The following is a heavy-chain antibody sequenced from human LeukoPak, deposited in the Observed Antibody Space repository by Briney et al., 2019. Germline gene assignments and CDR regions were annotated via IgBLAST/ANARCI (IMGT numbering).Heavy chain of an antibody. CDR3: ARESEDIVVVPAASAFDP. CDR1: GYTFISYG. V-gene: IGHV1-18*01. Sequence: ASVKVSCKASGYTFISYGISWVRQAPGQGLEWMGWISAYNGNTNYAQKLQGRVTMTTDTSTSTAYMELRSLRSDDTAVYYCARESEDIVVVPAASAFDPWGQGTLVTVSS. CDR2: ISAYNGNT. J-gene: IGHJ5*02. D-gene: IGHD2-2*01.